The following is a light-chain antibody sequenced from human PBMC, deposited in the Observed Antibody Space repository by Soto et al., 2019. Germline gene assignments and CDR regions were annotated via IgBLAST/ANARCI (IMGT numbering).Light chain of an antibody. J-gene: IGKJ1*01. CDR3: QQSYTTPWT. CDR1: QSISDY. Sequence: DIKMTQSPSSLSASVGDRVTITCRASQSISDYLNWYHQRAGKAPKLLIYSASSLQSGVPPRFSGSGSGTDFTLTISSRQPEDFTTYYCQQSYTTPWTFGQGTKVEIK. CDR2: SAS. V-gene: IGKV1-39*01.